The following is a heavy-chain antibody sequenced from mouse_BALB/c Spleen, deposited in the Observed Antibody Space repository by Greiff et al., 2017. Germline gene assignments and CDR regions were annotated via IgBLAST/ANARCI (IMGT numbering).Heavy chain of an antibody. J-gene: IGHJ3*01. V-gene: IGHV1-5*01. CDR1: GYTFTSYW. CDR2: IYPGNSDT. D-gene: IGHD2-1*01. Sequence: EVQRVESGTVLARPGASVKMSCKASGYTFTSYWMHWVKQRPGQGLEWIGAIYPGNSDTSYNQKFKGKAKLTAVTSTSTAYMELSSLTNEDSAVYYCTRYNYGNYVWFAYWGQGTLVTVSA. CDR3: TRYNYGNYVWFAY.